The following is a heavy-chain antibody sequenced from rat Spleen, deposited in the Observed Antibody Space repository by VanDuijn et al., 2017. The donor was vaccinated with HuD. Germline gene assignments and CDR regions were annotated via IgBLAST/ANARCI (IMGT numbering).Heavy chain of an antibody. J-gene: IGHJ3*01. Sequence: EVQLVESAGGLVQPGGSLKLSCAASGFTLSDHYMAWVRQPPTKGLEWVATISCDGSRTYYRDYVKGRFTISRDNGKSNLYLQMDSQRSEDTATYYCVRPAGTVVPNWFVYWGQGTLVTVSS. CDR1: GFTLSDHY. CDR3: VRPAGTVVPNWFVY. CDR2: ISCDGSRT. D-gene: IGHD1-1*01. V-gene: IGHV5-29*01.